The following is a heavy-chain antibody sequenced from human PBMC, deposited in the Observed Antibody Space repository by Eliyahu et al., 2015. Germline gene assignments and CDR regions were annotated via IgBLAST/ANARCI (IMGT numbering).Heavy chain of an antibody. D-gene: IGHD4-23*01. CDR1: GFTFSDSA. CDR3: ARDHDYSGNYLED. Sequence: QVRLVESGGGVVQPGXSLRXSXSASGFTFSDSAMHWVRXGPGKGLGGVAIIWYDGSNQYYADSVKGRFTISRDNSKNTVSLQMNSLRGEDTAIYYCARDHDYSGNYLEDWGQGTLVAVSS. V-gene: IGHV3-33*08. J-gene: IGHJ4*02. CDR2: IWYDGSNQ.